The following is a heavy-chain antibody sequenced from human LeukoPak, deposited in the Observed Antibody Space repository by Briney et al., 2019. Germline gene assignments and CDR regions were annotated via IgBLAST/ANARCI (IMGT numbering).Heavy chain of an antibody. Sequence: ASVKVSCKASGYTFTSYYMHWVRHAPGQGLEWRGIINPSGGSTSYAQKFQSRVTMTRDMSTSTVYMELSSLRSEDTAVYYCARAGAVVDNWFDPWGQGTLVTVSS. CDR1: GYTFTSYY. J-gene: IGHJ5*02. D-gene: IGHD2-15*01. CDR3: ARAGAVVDNWFDP. CDR2: INPSGGST. V-gene: IGHV1-46*01.